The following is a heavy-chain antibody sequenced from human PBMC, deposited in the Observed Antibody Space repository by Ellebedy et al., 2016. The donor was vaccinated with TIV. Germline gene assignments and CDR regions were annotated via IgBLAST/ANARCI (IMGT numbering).Heavy chain of an antibody. CDR1: GFTFDDYT. CDR2: ISWDGGST. CDR3: TRSTSYNYHFDF. J-gene: IGHJ4*02. D-gene: IGHD3-22*01. V-gene: IGHV3-43*01. Sequence: GGSLRLSCAASGFTFDDYTMHWVRQAPGKGLEWVSLISWDGGSTYYADSVKGRFTISRDNSRNSLYLQMNSLRTEDTALYYCTRSTSYNYHFDFWGRGTLVTVSS.